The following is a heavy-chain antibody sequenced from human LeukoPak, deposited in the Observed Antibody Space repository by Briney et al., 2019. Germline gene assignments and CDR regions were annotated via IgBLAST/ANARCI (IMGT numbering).Heavy chain of an antibody. CDR2: IGLSGAST. D-gene: IGHD5-18*01. J-gene: IGHJ4*02. CDR3: AKERYNYDFDY. V-gene: IGHV3-23*01. CDR1: GFTFSSYA. Sequence: GGSLRLSCAASGFTFSSYAMSWVRQAPGKGLEWVSAIGLSGASTYYADSVKGRFTISRDNAKNSLYLQMNSLRAEDMALYYCAKERYNYDFDYWGQGTLVTVSS.